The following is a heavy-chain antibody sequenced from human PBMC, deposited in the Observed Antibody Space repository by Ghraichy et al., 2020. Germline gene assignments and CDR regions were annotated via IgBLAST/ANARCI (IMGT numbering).Heavy chain of an antibody. CDR1: GGSISSSSYY. D-gene: IGHD6-19*01. CDR3: ARPSYSSGWYRGAFDI. Sequence: SETLSLTCTVSGGSISSSSYYWGWIRQPPGKGLEWIGRIYYSGSTYYNPSLKSRVTISVDTSKNQFSLKLSSVTAADTAVYYCARPSYSSGWYRGAFDIWGQGTMVTVSS. J-gene: IGHJ3*02. CDR2: IYYSGST. V-gene: IGHV4-39*01.